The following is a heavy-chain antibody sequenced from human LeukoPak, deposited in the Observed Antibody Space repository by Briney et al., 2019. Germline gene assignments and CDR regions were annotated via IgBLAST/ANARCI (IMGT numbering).Heavy chain of an antibody. Sequence: ASVKVSCKASGYTFTSYGISLVRQAPGQGLEWMGWISAYNGNTNYAQKLQGRVTMTTDTSTSTAYMELRSLRSDDTAVYYCARDAIPYRGYSSSFEYWGQGTLVTVSS. CDR2: ISAYNGNT. J-gene: IGHJ4*02. V-gene: IGHV1-18*01. CDR3: ARDAIPYRGYSSSFEY. D-gene: IGHD6-13*01. CDR1: GYTFTSYG.